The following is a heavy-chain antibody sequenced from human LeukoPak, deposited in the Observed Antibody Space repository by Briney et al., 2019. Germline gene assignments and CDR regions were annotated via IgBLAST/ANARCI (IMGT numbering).Heavy chain of an antibody. V-gene: IGHV3-15*01. CDR2: IKSKTDGRTT. D-gene: IGHD3-22*01. Sequence: AGGSLRLSCAASGFTFNNAWMSWVRQAPGKGLEWVGRIKSKTDGRTTDYAAPVKGRFTISRDDSKNTLYLQMNSLKTEDTAVYYCITFSMIVVVITDWGQGTLVTVSS. CDR1: GFTFNNAW. J-gene: IGHJ4*02. CDR3: ITFSMIVVVITD.